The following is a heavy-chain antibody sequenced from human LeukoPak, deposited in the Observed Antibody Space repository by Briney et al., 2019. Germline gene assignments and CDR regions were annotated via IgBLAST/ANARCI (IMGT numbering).Heavy chain of an antibody. D-gene: IGHD7-27*01. CDR2: IKQDGSEK. Sequence: GGSLRLSCAASGFTFSSYWMSWVRQAPGKGLEWVANIKQDGSEKYYVDSVKGRFTISRDNAKNSLYLRMNSLRAEDTAVYYCARDWVSYYYGMDVWGQGTTVTVSS. V-gene: IGHV3-7*01. CDR3: ARDWVSYYYGMDV. CDR1: GFTFSSYW. J-gene: IGHJ6*02.